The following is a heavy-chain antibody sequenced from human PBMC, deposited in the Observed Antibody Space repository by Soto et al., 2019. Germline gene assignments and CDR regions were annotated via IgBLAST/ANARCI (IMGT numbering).Heavy chain of an antibody. CDR2: IFPSDSDT. V-gene: IGHV5-51*01. D-gene: IGHD3-22*01. CDR1: GYKVTSSW. J-gene: IGHJ5*02. CDR3: ARKDKSGYFNWFDP. Sequence: GESLKISCRTSGYKVTSSWIAWVRQKPGKGLEWMGIIFPSDSDTRYSPSFQGQVTISADRSTSTVVLQWASLKASDTAVYFCARKDKSGYFNWFDPWGQGTLVTVSS.